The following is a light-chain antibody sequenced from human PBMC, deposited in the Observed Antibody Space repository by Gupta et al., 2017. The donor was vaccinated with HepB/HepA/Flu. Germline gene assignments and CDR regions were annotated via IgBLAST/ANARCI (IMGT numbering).Light chain of an antibody. J-gene: IGKJ1*01. CDR1: QGISTH. V-gene: IGKV1-9*01. Sequence: DLPLTPSPSFLSASVGDRVTITCRASQGISTHVACYQPKPGTAPKLLFYDASTLQSGVPSMFRGSGSRTVFIITSSSVEPEVWASYDGQHSNCYPLTFGQGTQVEIK. CDR3: QHSNCYPLT. CDR2: DAS.